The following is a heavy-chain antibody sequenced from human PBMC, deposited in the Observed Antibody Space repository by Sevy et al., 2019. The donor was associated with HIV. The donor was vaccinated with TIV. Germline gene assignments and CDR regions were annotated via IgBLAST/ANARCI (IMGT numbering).Heavy chain of an antibody. D-gene: IGHD6-19*01. CDR2: INHSGST. V-gene: IGHV4-34*01. Sequence: SDTLSLTCAVYGGSFSGYYWSWIRQPPGKGLEWIGEINHSGSTNYNPSLKSRVTISVDTSKNQFSLKLSSVTAADTAVYYCARGITVAGRGYFDYWGQGTLVTVSS. CDR1: GGSFSGYY. CDR3: ARGITVAGRGYFDY. J-gene: IGHJ4*02.